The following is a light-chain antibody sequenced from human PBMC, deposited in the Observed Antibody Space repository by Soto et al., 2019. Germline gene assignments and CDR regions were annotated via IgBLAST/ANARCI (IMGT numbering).Light chain of an antibody. CDR2: DAS. Sequence: DIQMTQSPSTLPASVGDRVTITCRASRRISSCLAWNQLKPGKALKLLIYDASSLESGVPSRFSGSGTGTEFTLTISSLEPDDFASYYCQQYNSYSSLTFGGGTKVEIK. V-gene: IGKV1-5*01. CDR3: QQYNSYSSLT. J-gene: IGKJ4*01. CDR1: RRISSC.